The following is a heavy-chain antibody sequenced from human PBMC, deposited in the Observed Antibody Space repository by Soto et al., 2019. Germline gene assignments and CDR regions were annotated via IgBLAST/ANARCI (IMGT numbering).Heavy chain of an antibody. CDR2: IKLDGSEK. CDR1: GFTFSGYW. V-gene: IGHV3-7*01. Sequence: EVQLVESGGGVVQPGGSLRLSCAASGFTFSGYWMSWVRQAPGKGLEWVATIKLDGSEKYYVDSVRGRFTISRDDAKSSLYLQMNSLRAEDTAVYYCARRSFGPYYHNYYMDVWGKGTTVTVSS. D-gene: IGHD3-3*01. J-gene: IGHJ6*03. CDR3: ARRSFGPYYHNYYMDV.